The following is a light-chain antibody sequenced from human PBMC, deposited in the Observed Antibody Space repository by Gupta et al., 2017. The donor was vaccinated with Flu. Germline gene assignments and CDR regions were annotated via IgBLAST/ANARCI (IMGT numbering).Light chain of an antibody. Sequence: SYELTYPPSGAVSPGQAARNTCSGDALPKQYAYWYQQKPGQAPVLVRYKDSDRPSGIPELFSGSSSGTTVTLTISGVQAEDEADYYCQSADSSGTVVFGGGTKLTVL. CDR1: ALPKQY. V-gene: IGLV3-25*02. CDR2: KDS. J-gene: IGLJ2*01. CDR3: QSADSSGTVV.